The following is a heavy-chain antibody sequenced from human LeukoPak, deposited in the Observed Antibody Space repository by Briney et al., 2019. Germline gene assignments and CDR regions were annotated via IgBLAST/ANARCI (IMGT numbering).Heavy chain of an antibody. D-gene: IGHD3-22*01. V-gene: IGHV3-20*04. J-gene: IGHJ5*02. CDR3: ARDLGQYYDTSDNWFDP. CDR2: INWNGGST. Sequence: GGSLRLSCAASGFTFDDYGMSWVRQAPGKGLEWVPGINWNGGSTGYADSVKGRFTISRDNAKNTLNLQMNSLRAEDTAVYYCARDLGQYYDTSDNWFDPWGQGTLVTVSS. CDR1: GFTFDDYG.